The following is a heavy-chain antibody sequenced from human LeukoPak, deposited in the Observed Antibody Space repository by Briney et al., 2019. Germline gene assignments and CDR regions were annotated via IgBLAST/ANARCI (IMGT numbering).Heavy chain of an antibody. Sequence: PGGSLRLSCAASGFIFSGHGMHWVRQAPGKGLEWVAFIRYDGSDKYYADSVKGRFTISRDNSKNALYLQMNSLRGDDTAVYYCAKAPYGDYTLDFDYWGLGTLVTVFS. CDR2: IRYDGSDK. D-gene: IGHD4-17*01. V-gene: IGHV3-30*02. J-gene: IGHJ4*02. CDR1: GFIFSGHG. CDR3: AKAPYGDYTLDFDY.